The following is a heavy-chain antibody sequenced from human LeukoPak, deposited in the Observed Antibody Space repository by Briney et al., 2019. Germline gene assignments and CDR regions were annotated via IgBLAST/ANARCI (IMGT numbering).Heavy chain of an antibody. CDR1: DDSLSRYY. Sequence: SETLSLTCSVSDDSLSRYYWSWIRQSPGKGPEWIGYVHHSGKTDYNHTFKSRVTMSIDTSKNQFSMRLRSVTAADTAVYYCGRPQVLPLVVFNIWGQGTVVTVSS. J-gene: IGHJ3*02. V-gene: IGHV4-59*08. CDR2: VHHSGKT. CDR3: GRPQVLPLVVFNI.